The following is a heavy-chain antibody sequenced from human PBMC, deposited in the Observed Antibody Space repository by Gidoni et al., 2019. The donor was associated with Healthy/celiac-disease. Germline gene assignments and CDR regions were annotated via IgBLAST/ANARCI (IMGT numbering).Heavy chain of an antibody. Sequence: QITLKESGPTLVKPTQTLTLTCTFSGFSLSTSGVGVGWIRQPPGKALEWLALIYWNDDKRYSPSLKSRLTINKDTSKNQVVLTMTNMDPVDTATYYCAHWGRYCSSTSCFLSLQHWGQGTLVTVSS. CDR2: IYWNDDK. CDR3: AHWGRYCSSTSCFLSLQH. V-gene: IGHV2-5*01. J-gene: IGHJ1*01. D-gene: IGHD2-2*01. CDR1: GFSLSTSGVG.